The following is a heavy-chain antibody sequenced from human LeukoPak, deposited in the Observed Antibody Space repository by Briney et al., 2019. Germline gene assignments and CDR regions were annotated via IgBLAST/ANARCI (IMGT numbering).Heavy chain of an antibody. CDR2: IHYNGIT. V-gene: IGHV4-59*08. Sequence: SETLSLTRTVSGGSISGYYWTWIRQPPGKGLEWIGYIHYNGITNYNPSLKTRVTMSLDTSKNQVSLNLNSVTAADTAVYYCARHISSGGTYAHFDYWGQGTLVTVSS. CDR3: ARHISSGGTYAHFDY. J-gene: IGHJ4*02. CDR1: GGSISGYY. D-gene: IGHD1-26*01.